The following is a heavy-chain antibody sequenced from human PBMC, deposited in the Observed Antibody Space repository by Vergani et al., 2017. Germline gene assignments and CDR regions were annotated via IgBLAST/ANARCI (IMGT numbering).Heavy chain of an antibody. J-gene: IGHJ6*03. CDR3: ARVKIAERYYYYDMDV. CDR2: IYPGDSDT. Sequence: EVQLVQSGAEVKKPGESLKISCKGSGYSFTSYWIGWVRQMPGKGLEWMGIIYPGDSDTRYSQSFQGKVTSSADKSVSTAYLQGSSLKDSDTAMYYCARVKIAERYYYYDMDVWGKGTTVTVSS. V-gene: IGHV5-51*03. D-gene: IGHD1-26*01. CDR1: GYSFTSYW.